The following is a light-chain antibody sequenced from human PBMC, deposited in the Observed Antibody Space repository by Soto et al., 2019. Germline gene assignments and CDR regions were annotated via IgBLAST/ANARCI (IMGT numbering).Light chain of an antibody. CDR1: NSDVGGYNY. CDR2: DVS. CDR3: CSYAVTYTGV. V-gene: IGLV2-11*01. J-gene: IGLJ3*02. Sequence: QSVLTQPRSVSGSPGQSVTISCTGTNSDVGGYNYVSWYQQHPGKAPKLIISDVSKRPSGVPDRFSGSKSGTTASLTISGLQAEDEADYYCCSYAVTYTGVFGGGTKVTVL.